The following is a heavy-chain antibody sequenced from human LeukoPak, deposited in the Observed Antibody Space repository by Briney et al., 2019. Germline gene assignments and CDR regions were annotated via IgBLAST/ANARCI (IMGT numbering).Heavy chain of an antibody. CDR1: GFTFSSYA. J-gene: IGHJ3*02. CDR3: ARNSSGFKLGDAFDI. V-gene: IGHV3-23*01. CDR2: INGGAYST. D-gene: IGHD3-22*01. Sequence: GGSLRLSCAASGFTFSSYAMTWVRQAPGKGLEWISAINGGAYSTSYADSVKGRFTISRDNSKNTLYLQMNSLTAEDTAVYYCARNSSGFKLGDAFDIWGQGTMVTVSS.